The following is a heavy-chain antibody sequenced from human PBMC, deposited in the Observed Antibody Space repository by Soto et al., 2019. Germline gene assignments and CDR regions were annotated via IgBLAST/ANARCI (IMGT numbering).Heavy chain of an antibody. CDR3: ARGGYYYGSGSYYLDV. D-gene: IGHD3-10*01. Sequence: QVQLQQWGAGLLKPSETLSLTCAVYGGSFSGYYWSWIRQPPGKGLEWIGEINHSGSTNYNPSPKSRVTISVDTSKNQFSLKLSCVTAADTAVYYCARGGYYYGSGSYYLDVWGQGTTVTVSS. V-gene: IGHV4-34*01. CDR1: GGSFSGYY. CDR2: INHSGST. J-gene: IGHJ6*02.